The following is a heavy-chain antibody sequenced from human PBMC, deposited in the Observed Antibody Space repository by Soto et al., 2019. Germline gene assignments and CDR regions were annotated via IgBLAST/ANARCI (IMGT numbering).Heavy chain of an antibody. D-gene: IGHD6-6*01. CDR3: ARRSSSPWFDP. CDR2: INPSGSST. V-gene: IGHV1-46*01. J-gene: IGHJ5*02. Sequence: ASVKVSCKASGYTFTSYYMHWVRQAPGQGLEWMGIINPSGSSTSYAQKFQGRVTMTRDTSTSTVYMELSSLRAEDTAVYYCARRSSSPWFDPWGQGTLVTVSS. CDR1: GYTFTSYY.